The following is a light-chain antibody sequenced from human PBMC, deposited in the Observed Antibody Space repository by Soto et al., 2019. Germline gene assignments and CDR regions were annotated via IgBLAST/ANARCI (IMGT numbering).Light chain of an antibody. Sequence: QTVVTQEPSLTVSPGGTVTLTCGSSTGAVTSGLHPYWFQQKPGQDPRTLIYDTNNKHSWTPARFSGSLLGGKAALTLSGGQSEEEAKYYCFLPYGGVVVFGGGTKLPV. CDR3: FLPYGGVVV. CDR2: DTN. J-gene: IGLJ2*01. CDR1: TGAVTSGLH. V-gene: IGLV7-46*01.